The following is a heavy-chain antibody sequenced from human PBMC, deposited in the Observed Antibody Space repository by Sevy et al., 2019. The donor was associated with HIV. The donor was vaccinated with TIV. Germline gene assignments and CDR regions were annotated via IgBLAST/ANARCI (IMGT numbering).Heavy chain of an antibody. CDR3: AKGHPFGCSSYIIDF. CDR1: GFTFDEIA. D-gene: IGHD6-13*01. J-gene: IGHJ4*02. Sequence: GGSLRLSCTASGFTFDEIAMHWVRQAPGKRLEWVSVISCDGRGTKYAESVKGRFTVSRDNNKNSVYLHMNSLRVDDTSLYYCAKGHPFGCSSYIIDFWGQGTLVTVSS. CDR2: ISCDGRGT. V-gene: IGHV3-43D*03.